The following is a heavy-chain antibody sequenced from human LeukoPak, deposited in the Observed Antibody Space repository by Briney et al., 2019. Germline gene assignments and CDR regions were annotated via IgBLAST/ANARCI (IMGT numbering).Heavy chain of an antibody. D-gene: IGHD5-12*01. J-gene: IGHJ4*02. CDR1: GLTFSSYA. CDR2: ISWNSDNI. CDR3: AINGGGDSGYGNFDY. Sequence: GGSLRLSCAASGLTFSSYAMNWVRQAPGKGLEWVSGISWNSDNIGYADSVKGRFTTSRDNAKNSLYLQMNSLRAEDTALYYCAINGGGDSGYGNFDYWGQGTLVTVSS. V-gene: IGHV3-9*01.